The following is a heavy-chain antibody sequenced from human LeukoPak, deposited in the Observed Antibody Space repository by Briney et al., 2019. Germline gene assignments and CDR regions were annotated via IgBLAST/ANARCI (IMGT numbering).Heavy chain of an antibody. CDR1: GYSFTNYW. D-gene: IGHD2-21*01. CDR3: ARHPSDWWFDP. J-gene: IGHJ5*02. V-gene: IGHV5-51*01. CDR2: INPRDSDT. Sequence: GESLKISCKDSGYSFTNYWIAWVRQMPGKGLEWVGIINPRDSDTRYSPSFQGRVTLSADKSISTAYLQWSSLKASDTAMYYCARHPSDWWFDPWGQGTLVTVSS.